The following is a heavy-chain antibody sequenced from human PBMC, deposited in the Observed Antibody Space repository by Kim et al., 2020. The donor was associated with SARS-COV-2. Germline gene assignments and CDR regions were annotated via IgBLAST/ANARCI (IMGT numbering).Heavy chain of an antibody. CDR1: GGSFSGYY. D-gene: IGHD6-13*01. CDR2: INHSGST. J-gene: IGHJ2*01. V-gene: IGHV4-34*01. Sequence: SETLSLTCAVYGGSFSGYYWSWIRQPPGKGLEWIGEINHSGSTNYNPSLKSRVTISVDTSKNQFSLKLSSVTAADTAVYYCARGEEQLDLRGYFDLWGRGTLVTVSS. CDR3: ARGEEQLDLRGYFDL.